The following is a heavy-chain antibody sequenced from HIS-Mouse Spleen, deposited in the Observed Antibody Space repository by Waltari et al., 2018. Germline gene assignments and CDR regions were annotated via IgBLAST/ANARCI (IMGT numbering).Heavy chain of an antibody. CDR2: IKQDGSEK. Sequence: EVQLVESGVGLVQPGGSLRLSCAASGFTLCSHWMSCVRQAPGKGLEWVANIKQDGSEKYYVDSVKGRFTISRDNAKNSLYLQMNSLRAEDTAVYYCARPLTGAYFDYWGQGTLVTVSS. D-gene: IGHD7-27*01. CDR1: GFTLCSHW. J-gene: IGHJ4*02. CDR3: ARPLTGAYFDY. V-gene: IGHV3-7*01.